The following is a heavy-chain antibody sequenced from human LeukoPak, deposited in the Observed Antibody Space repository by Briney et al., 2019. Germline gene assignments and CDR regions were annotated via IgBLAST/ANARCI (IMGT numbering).Heavy chain of an antibody. CDR1: GGSFSGYY. CDR3: ARVNTAMVYGSDY. V-gene: IGHV4-34*01. J-gene: IGHJ4*02. CDR2: INHSGST. D-gene: IGHD5-18*01. Sequence: PSETLSLTCAVYGGSFSGYYWSWIRQPPGKGLEWIGEINHSGSTNYNPSLKSRVTISVDTSKNQFSLKLSSVTAADTAVNYCARVNTAMVYGSDYWGQGTLVTVSS.